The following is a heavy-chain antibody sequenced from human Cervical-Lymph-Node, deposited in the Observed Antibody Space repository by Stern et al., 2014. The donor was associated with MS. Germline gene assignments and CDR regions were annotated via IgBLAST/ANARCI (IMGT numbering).Heavy chain of an antibody. CDR1: GYTFTSYD. Sequence: QLVQSGAEVKKPGASVKVSCKASGYTFTSYDINWVRQATGQGLEWMGWINPNSGYTRYAQEFKGTVTMTRNTSICTASMELSSLRSEDTAVYYCAGIGMDVWGQGTTVTVSS. V-gene: IGHV1-8*01. CDR2: INPNSGYT. CDR3: AGIGMDV. J-gene: IGHJ6*02.